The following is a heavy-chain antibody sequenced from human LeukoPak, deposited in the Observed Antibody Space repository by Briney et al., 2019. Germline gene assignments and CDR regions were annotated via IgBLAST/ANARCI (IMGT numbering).Heavy chain of an antibody. CDR2: ISGSGGST. Sequence: PGGSLRLSCAASGFTFSSYAMSWVRQAPGKGLEWVSAISGSGGSTYYADSVKGRFTISRDNSKNTLYLQMNSLRAEDTAVYYCAKVPHLSTTYYYYMDVWGKGTTVTVSS. CDR3: AKVPHLSTTYYYYMDV. V-gene: IGHV3-23*01. CDR1: GFTFSSYA. D-gene: IGHD2-2*01. J-gene: IGHJ6*03.